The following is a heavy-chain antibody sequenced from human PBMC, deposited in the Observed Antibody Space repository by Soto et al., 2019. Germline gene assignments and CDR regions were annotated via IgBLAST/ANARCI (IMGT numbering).Heavy chain of an antibody. CDR2: ISGSGGST. Sequence: GGSLRLSCAASGFTFSSYAMSWVRQAPGKGLEWVSAISGSGGSTYYEDSVKGRFTISRYNSKNTLYLQMNSLRAEDTAVYYCAKKPRKGNDGYVAYWGQGTLVTVSS. CDR3: AKKPRKGNDGYVAY. D-gene: IGHD1-1*01. J-gene: IGHJ4*02. CDR1: GFTFSSYA. V-gene: IGHV3-23*01.